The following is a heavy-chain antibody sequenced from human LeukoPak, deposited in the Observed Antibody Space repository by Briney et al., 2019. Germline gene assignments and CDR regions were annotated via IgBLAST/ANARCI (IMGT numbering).Heavy chain of an antibody. CDR3: ARDVNDYPDY. D-gene: IGHD4-11*01. V-gene: IGHV1-18*01. CDR2: ISPYNGNT. Sequence: ASVKVSCKASGYTFTSYGISWVGQAPGQGLEWMGWISPYNGNTNYVQKLQGRVTMTTDTSTSTAYMELRSLRSDDTAVYYCARDVNDYPDYWGQGTLVTVSS. J-gene: IGHJ4*02. CDR1: GYTFTSYG.